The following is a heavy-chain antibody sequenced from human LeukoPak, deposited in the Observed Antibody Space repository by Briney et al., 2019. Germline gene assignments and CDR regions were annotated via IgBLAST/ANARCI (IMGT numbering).Heavy chain of an antibody. Sequence: SETLSLTCTVSGGPMLGSTYYWAWIRQPPGKGLEWVGSIYYSGSTYYNPSLKSRVTISVDTSKNQFSLKLSSVTAADTAVYYCSRHSSMTSILNQWGQGTLVTVSS. V-gene: IGHV4-39*01. CDR2: IYYSGST. J-gene: IGHJ4*02. CDR3: SRHSSMTSILNQ. D-gene: IGHD3-3*02. CDR1: GGPMLGSTYY.